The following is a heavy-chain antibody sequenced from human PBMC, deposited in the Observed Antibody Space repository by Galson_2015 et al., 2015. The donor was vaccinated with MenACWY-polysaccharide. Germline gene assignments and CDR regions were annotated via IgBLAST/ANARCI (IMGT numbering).Heavy chain of an antibody. V-gene: IGHV3-72*01. Sequence: SLRLSCAASGFTFSDHYMDWVRQAPGKGLEWVARVRDKPHSYTTEYAASVKGRFTVSRDDSKNSVYLQMNSLKTEDTAVYYCSGGLKGNDRPWGLGSWGQGSLVTVSS. CDR2: VRDKPHSYTT. CDR3: SGGLKGNDRPWGLGS. CDR1: GFTFSDHY. D-gene: IGHD1-1*01. J-gene: IGHJ5*02.